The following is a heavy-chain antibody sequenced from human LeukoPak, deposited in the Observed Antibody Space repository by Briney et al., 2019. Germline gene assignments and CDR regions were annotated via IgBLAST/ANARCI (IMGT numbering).Heavy chain of an antibody. Sequence: GGSLRLSCGASGFTFSDYAMSWVRQAPGKGLESVSDIRSTGGTTAYADSVKGRFTISRDNSRNTLYLQMNSLRAEDTAVYYCARADRYGTTWYGRVDYWGQGTLVTVSS. J-gene: IGHJ4*02. CDR2: IRSTGGTT. CDR3: ARADRYGTTWYGRVDY. V-gene: IGHV3-23*01. CDR1: GFTFSDYA. D-gene: IGHD6-13*01.